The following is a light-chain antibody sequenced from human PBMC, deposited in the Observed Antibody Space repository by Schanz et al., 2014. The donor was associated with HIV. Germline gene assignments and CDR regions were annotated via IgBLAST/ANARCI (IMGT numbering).Light chain of an antibody. CDR3: QQYNNWPLYT. J-gene: IGKJ2*01. CDR1: QSVSNF. V-gene: IGKV3-15*01. Sequence: IVLTQSPGTLSLSPGERATLSCRASQSVSNFLAWYQQKRGQAPRLLIYGASTRATGVAARFSGSGSGTEFTLTISSLQSEDFAVYYCQQYNNWPLYTFGQGTKLEIK. CDR2: GAS.